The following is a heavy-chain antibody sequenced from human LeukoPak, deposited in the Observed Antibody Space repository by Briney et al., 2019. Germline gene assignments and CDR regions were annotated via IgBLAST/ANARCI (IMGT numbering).Heavy chain of an antibody. J-gene: IGHJ4*02. CDR2: IYSGGST. CDR1: GFTVSSNY. Sequence: PGGSLRLSCAASGFTVSSNYMSWVRQAPGKGLEWVSVIYSGGSTYYADSVRGRFTISRDNSKNTLYLQMNSLRAEDTAVYYCAKDQLPAAIDFWGQGTLVTVSS. D-gene: IGHD2-2*01. V-gene: IGHV3-53*01. CDR3: AKDQLPAAIDF.